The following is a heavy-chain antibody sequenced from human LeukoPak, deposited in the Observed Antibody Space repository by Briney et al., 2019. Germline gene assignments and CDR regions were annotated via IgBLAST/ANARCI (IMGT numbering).Heavy chain of an antibody. CDR2: INPNSGAT. Sequence: ASVKVSCKASGYTFTDYYIHWVRQPPGQGLEWMGWINPNSGATNYAQKFQGRVTMTKDTSISTGYMELSRLRSDDTAVYYCGRIRGGNNYHFDYWGQGTLVTVSS. D-gene: IGHD1-26*01. V-gene: IGHV1-2*02. J-gene: IGHJ4*02. CDR1: GYTFTDYY. CDR3: GRIRGGNNYHFDY.